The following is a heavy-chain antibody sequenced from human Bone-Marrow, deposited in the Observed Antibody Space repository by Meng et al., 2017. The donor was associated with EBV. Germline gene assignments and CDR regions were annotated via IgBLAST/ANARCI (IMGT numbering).Heavy chain of an antibody. V-gene: IGHV2-5*02. D-gene: IGHD1-26*01. CDR1: GFSLSTSGVG. J-gene: IGHJ4*02. Sequence: ITLKESCPTLVKPTQTLTPTCTLSGFSLSTSGVGVGWIRQPPGKAPEWLALIYWDEDKRYSPPLKSRLTITKDTSKNQVVLRMTNMDPVDTATYYCAHRRVGASFFDYWGQGTLVTVSS. CDR3: AHRRVGASFFDY. CDR2: IYWDEDK.